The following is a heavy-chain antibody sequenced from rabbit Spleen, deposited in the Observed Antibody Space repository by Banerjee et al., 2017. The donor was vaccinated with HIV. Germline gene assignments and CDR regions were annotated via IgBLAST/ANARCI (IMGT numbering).Heavy chain of an antibody. V-gene: IGHV1S45*01. J-gene: IGHJ4*01. Sequence: QEQLEESGGDLVKPEGSLTLTCTASGFSFTSNYWICWVRQAPGKGLEWIACIDAGGSGNTYYASWAKGRFTISKTSSTTVTLRMTSLTVADTATYFCARDGEAGSWYHFDLWGPGTLVTVS. CDR2: IDAGGSGNT. CDR1: GFSFTSNYW. CDR3: ARDGEAGSWYHFDL. D-gene: IGHD4-2*01.